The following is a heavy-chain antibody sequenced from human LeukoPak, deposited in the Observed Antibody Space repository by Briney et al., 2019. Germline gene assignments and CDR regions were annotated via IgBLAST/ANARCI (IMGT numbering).Heavy chain of an antibody. Sequence: GGSLRLSCAASGFTFSSYWMSWVRLAPGKGLEWVANIKQDGSEKNYVDSVKGRFTISRDNAKNSLDLQMNSLRAEDTAVYYCARAGGYASSWAYWGQGTLVTVSS. J-gene: IGHJ4*02. D-gene: IGHD5-12*01. CDR2: IKQDGSEK. CDR3: ARAGGYASSWAY. CDR1: GFTFSSYW. V-gene: IGHV3-7*01.